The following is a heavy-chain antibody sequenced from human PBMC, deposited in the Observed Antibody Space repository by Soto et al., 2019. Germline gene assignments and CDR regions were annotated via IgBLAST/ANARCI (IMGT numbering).Heavy chain of an antibody. D-gene: IGHD3-22*01. CDR1: GFTFGGYS. CDR2: IRKKSYGGTA. CDR3: TRAVYYYDSSGPFDL. Sequence: GSLRLSCTASGFTFGGYSMTWFRRAPGKGLEWLGFIRKKSYGGTAEYAASLSGRFTISRDDSNSIAYLQLNSLKPEDTAVYYCTRAVYYYDSSGPFDLWGRGTLVTVSS. V-gene: IGHV3-49*03. J-gene: IGHJ3*01.